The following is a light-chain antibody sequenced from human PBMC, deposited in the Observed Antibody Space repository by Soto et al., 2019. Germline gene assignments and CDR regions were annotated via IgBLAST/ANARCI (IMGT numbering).Light chain of an antibody. J-gene: IGKJ5*01. Sequence: IQMTQSTSSLSASVGDRVTITCRASQSISRYLNWYQQKPGKAPNLLIYVASSLQSEVPSRFSGSGSGTDFTLTITSLQPEDFATYYCQQSYGTPITFAQGTRLEIK. CDR1: QSISRY. CDR2: VAS. V-gene: IGKV1-39*01. CDR3: QQSYGTPIT.